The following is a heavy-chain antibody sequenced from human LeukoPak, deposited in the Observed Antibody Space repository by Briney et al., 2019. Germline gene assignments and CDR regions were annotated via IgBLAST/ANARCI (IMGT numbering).Heavy chain of an antibody. CDR1: GFTFTSYE. D-gene: IGHD3-10*01. CDR3: ARDRVSITMVRGALLYYYYGMDV. V-gene: IGHV3-48*03. J-gene: IGHJ6*02. Sequence: GGSLRLSCAASGFTFTSYEMNWVRQAPGKGLEWVSYITISGSTIYYADSVKGRFTISRDNAKNTLYLQMNSLRAEDTAVYYCARDRVSITMVRGALLYYYYGMDVWGQGTTVTVSS. CDR2: ITISGSTI.